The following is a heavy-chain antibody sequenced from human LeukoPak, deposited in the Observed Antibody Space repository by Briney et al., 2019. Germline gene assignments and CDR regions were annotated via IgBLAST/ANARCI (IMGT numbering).Heavy chain of an antibody. CDR3: ARLKFYDSTGYSPGYYMDV. CDR2: IYGSGIT. CDR1: GGSIISNY. Sequence: SETLSLTCTVSGGSIISNYWSCIRQSAGTGLEWIGRIYGSGITDYNPSLKSRVTMSLDTSRKQFSLRLTSVTAADTAVYYCARLKFYDSTGYSPGYYMDVWGKGTTVSVFS. J-gene: IGHJ6*03. D-gene: IGHD3-22*01. V-gene: IGHV4-4*07.